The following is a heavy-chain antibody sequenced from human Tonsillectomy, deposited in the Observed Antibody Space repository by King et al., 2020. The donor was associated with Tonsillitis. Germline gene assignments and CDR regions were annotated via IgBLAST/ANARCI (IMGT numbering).Heavy chain of an antibody. CDR3: ARVAEARKSFDY. V-gene: IGHV4-39*01. CDR2: IYYSGST. J-gene: IGHJ4*02. CDR1: GGSISSSSYY. Sequence: QLQESGPGLVKPSETLSLTCTVSGGSISSSSYYWGWIRQPPGKGLEWIGSIYYSGSTYYNPSLKSRVTISVDTSKNQFSLKLSSVTAADTAVYYCARVAEARKSFDYWGQGTLVTVSS. D-gene: IGHD6-13*01.